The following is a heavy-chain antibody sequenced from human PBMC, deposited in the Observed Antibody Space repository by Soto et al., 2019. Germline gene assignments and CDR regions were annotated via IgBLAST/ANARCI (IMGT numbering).Heavy chain of an antibody. D-gene: IGHD6-25*01. J-gene: IGHJ5*02. Sequence: SETLSLTCSVSGGSINSRSYSWGWIRQTPGKGLEWIGTFYNNENPNYNPSLKSRVTISVDTSKNQFSLRLTSVTAADTAVYSCARDQLSSGLYVWFDPWGQRTLVTVSS. CDR2: FYNNENP. CDR1: GGSINSRSYS. CDR3: ARDQLSSGLYVWFDP. V-gene: IGHV4-39*07.